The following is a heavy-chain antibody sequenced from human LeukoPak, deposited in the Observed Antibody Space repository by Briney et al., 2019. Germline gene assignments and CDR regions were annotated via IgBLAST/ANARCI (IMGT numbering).Heavy chain of an antibody. D-gene: IGHD1-26*01. J-gene: IGHJ4*02. CDR3: ARDLSFRRGMTLHFDY. CDR2: IYSGGST. CDR1: GFAVSSNY. V-gene: IGHV3-66*01. Sequence: GGSLRLSCAASGFAVSSNYMSWVRQAPGKGLEWVSVIYSGGSTYYADSVKGRFTISRDNSKNTLYLQMNSLRAEDTAVYYCARDLSFRRGMTLHFDYWGQGTLVTVSS.